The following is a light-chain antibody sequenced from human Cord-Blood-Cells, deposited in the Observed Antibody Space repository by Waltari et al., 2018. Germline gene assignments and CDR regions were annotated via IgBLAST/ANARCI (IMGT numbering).Light chain of an antibody. CDR2: EGG. J-gene: IGLJ1*01. Sequence: QSALTQPASVSGSPGQSITISCTGTSSDVGSYNLVSWYQQHPGKAPKLMIYEGGKRPSGVPNRFSGSKSGNTASLTISGLQAEDEADYYCCSYGVFGTGTKVTVL. V-gene: IGLV2-23*01. CDR1: SSDVGSYNL. CDR3: CSYGV.